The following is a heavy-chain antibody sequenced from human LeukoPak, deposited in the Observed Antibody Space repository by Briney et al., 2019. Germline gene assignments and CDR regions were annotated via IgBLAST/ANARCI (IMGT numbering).Heavy chain of an antibody. J-gene: IGHJ4*02. D-gene: IGHD5/OR15-5a*01. V-gene: IGHV3-23*01. CDR1: GFTFSSYG. CDR3: ARYTEVSTNY. CDR2: ISRSGGST. Sequence: GGTLRLSCAASGFTFSSYGMSWVRQAPGKGLEWVSAISRSGGSTYYADSVKGRFTISRDNSKNTLYLQMNSLRAEDTAVYYCARYTEVSTNYWGQGTLVTVSS.